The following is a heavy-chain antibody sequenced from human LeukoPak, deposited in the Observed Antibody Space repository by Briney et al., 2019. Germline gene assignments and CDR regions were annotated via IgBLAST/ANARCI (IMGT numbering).Heavy chain of an antibody. CDR1: GGSFSSYY. Sequence: SETLSLTCAVYGGSFSSYYWSWIRQSPGKGLEWIGEINDSGSTNYNPSLKSRVTISVDTSKNQFSLKLSSVTAADTAVYYCARENSSSWYKGGDAFDIWGQGTMVTVSS. V-gene: IGHV4-34*01. D-gene: IGHD6-13*01. CDR2: INDSGST. CDR3: ARENSSSWYKGGDAFDI. J-gene: IGHJ3*02.